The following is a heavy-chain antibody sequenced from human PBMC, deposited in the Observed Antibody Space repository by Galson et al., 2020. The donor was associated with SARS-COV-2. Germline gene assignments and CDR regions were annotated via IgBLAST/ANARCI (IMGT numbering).Heavy chain of an antibody. CDR2: ISSSGSTI. CDR3: AREVGAAAAYFDY. CDR1: GFTFSSYE. V-gene: IGHV3-48*03. Sequence: TGGSLRLSCAASGFTFSSYEMNWVRQAPGRGLEWVAYISSSGSTIYYADSVKGRFTISRDNAKNSLYLQMNSLRAEDTAVYYCAREVGAAAAYFDYWGQGTLVTVSS. D-gene: IGHD6-13*01. J-gene: IGHJ4*02.